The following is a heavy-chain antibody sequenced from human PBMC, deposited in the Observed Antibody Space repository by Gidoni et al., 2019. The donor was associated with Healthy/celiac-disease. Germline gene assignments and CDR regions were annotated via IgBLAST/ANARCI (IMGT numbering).Heavy chain of an antibody. Sequence: QVQLVESGGGVVQPGRSLRLSCAASGFIFSSYGMHWVRQAPGKGLECASVIWHDGSNKYYADSVKGRFTISRDNSKNTLYLQMNSLRAEETAVYYCARDPLAYCGGDCYSEAFDIWGQGTMVTVSS. CDR3: ARDPLAYCGGDCYSEAFDI. CDR1: GFIFSSYG. J-gene: IGHJ3*02. D-gene: IGHD2-21*02. CDR2: IWHDGSNK. V-gene: IGHV3-33*01.